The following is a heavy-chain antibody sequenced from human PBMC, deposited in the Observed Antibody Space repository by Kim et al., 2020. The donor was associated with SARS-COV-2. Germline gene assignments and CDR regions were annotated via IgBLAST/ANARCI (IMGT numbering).Heavy chain of an antibody. V-gene: IGHV1-2*02. Sequence: ASVKVSCKASGYMFTGSYIHWVRQAPGQGLEWMGWIKPCTSDTNYAQKFQDRVTMTSDTSINTAYMDMISLRSDDTALYYCVRGADYWGQGTLVTVSS. J-gene: IGHJ4*02. CDR3: VRGADY. CDR1: GYMFTGSY. CDR2: IKPCTSDT.